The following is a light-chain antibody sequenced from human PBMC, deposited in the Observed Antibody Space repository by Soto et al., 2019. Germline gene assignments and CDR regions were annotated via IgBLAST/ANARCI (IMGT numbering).Light chain of an antibody. J-gene: IGLJ1*01. CDR2: DVS. CDR1: SSDVGGYNY. V-gene: IGLV2-14*03. CDR3: SSYIPNNSTYV. Sequence: QSVLTQPASVSGSPGQSITISCTGTSSDVGGYNYVSWYQHHPGKAPKRMIHDVSNRPSGVSNRFSGSKSGNTASLTISGLQAEDEADDYCSSYIPNNSTYVFGTGTKLTVL.